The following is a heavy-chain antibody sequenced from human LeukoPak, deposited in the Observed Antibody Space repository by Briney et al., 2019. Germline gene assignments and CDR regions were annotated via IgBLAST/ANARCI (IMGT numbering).Heavy chain of an antibody. D-gene: IGHD1-20*01. CDR2: IHPNSGGT. CDR1: GCIFTDYY. V-gene: IGHV1-2*04. J-gene: IGHJ4*02. CDR3: ARGLINGHDFDY. Sequence: ASVKVSCKASGCIFTDYYMHWVRQVPGQGPEWMGWIHPNSGGTNYAQTFQGWVTMTRDTSISTAYVDLSRLTSDDTAIYYCARGLINGHDFDYWGQGTLVTVSS.